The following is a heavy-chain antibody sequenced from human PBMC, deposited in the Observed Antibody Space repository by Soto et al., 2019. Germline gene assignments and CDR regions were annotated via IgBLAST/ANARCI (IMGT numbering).Heavy chain of an antibody. D-gene: IGHD1-1*01. V-gene: IGHV6-1*01. CDR2: TYYRSKWYF. J-gene: IGHJ6*03. CDR1: GDSVSSNSAG. Sequence: QVQLQLSGPGLETPSQTLSLTCAISGDSVSSNSAGWNWIRQTPSRGLEWLGRTYYRSKWYFNYAVSVESRITINPDTSKNQFSLQLSSVTPDDTAVYYCARGSWDDVSGHYYMDVWGKGTTVTVSS. CDR3: ARGSWDDVSGHYYMDV.